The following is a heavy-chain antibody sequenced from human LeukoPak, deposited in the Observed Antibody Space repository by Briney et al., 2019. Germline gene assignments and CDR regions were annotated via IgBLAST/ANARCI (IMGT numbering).Heavy chain of an antibody. D-gene: IGHD3-10*01. J-gene: IGHJ4*02. CDR1: GFPFSSHW. V-gene: IGHV3-7*01. CDR2: INQDGSEE. Sequence: GGSLRLSCAASGFPFSSHWVSWFRQSPGKGLEWVAHINQDGSEEYYVDSVKGRFTISRDNARNSQFLQMNSLRTEDTAVYYCTTGGVRGVISLGDYWGQGTLVTVSS. CDR3: TTGGVRGVISLGDY.